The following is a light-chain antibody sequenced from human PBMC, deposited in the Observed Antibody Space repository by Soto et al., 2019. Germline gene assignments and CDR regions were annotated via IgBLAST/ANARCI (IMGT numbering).Light chain of an antibody. CDR2: DNY. CDR1: SSNIGDNF. V-gene: IGLV1-51*01. J-gene: IGLJ2*01. Sequence: QSVLTQPPSVYAAPGQKVTISCSRSSSNIGDNFVSWYQHLPGTAPKLLIYDNYKRPSGIPDRFSGSKAGTSATLDITGLQTGDEADYYCGTCDSSLNGYVVFGGGTKVTVL. CDR3: GTCDSSLNGYVV.